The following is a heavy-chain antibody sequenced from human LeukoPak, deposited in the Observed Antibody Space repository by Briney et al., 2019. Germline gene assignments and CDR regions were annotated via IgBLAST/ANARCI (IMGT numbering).Heavy chain of an antibody. Sequence: GGSLRHSCAGSGFTFSIDGMNWVRQAPGKGLEWVSSISPDSNFIPQADSVKGRFTISRDNAKNSLYLQMESLRVEDTAVYYCANFQTVGVKPFEHWGQGTLVTVSS. V-gene: IGHV3-21*01. J-gene: IGHJ5*02. D-gene: IGHD1-26*01. CDR3: ANFQTVGVKPFEH. CDR2: ISPDSNFI. CDR1: GFTFSIDG.